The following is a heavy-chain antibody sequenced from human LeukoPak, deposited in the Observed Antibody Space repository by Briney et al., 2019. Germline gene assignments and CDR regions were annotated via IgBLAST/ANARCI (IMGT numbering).Heavy chain of an antibody. Sequence: ASVKVSCKASGGTFSSYAISWVRQAPGQGLEWMGGIIPIFGTANYAQKFQGRVTITTDESTSTAYMELSSLRSEDTAVYYCATEPGGPGIYSNYGRGNWFDPWGQGTLVTVSS. CDR2: IIPIFGTA. D-gene: IGHD4-11*01. CDR3: ATEPGGPGIYSNYGRGNWFDP. CDR1: GGTFSSYA. V-gene: IGHV1-69*05. J-gene: IGHJ5*02.